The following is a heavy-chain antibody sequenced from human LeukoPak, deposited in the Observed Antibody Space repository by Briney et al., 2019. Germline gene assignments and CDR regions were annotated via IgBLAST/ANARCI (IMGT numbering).Heavy chain of an antibody. J-gene: IGHJ5*02. CDR1: GFTFSSYA. Sequence: GGSLRLSCAASGFTFSSYAMSWVRQAPGKGLEWVSAISASGGTTYYADSVKGRFTISRDNSKNTLYLQMSSLRAEDTAVYYCAKESREYCSITSCPNWIDPWGQGTLVTVSS. V-gene: IGHV3-23*01. CDR2: ISASGGTT. CDR3: AKESREYCSITSCPNWIDP. D-gene: IGHD2-2*01.